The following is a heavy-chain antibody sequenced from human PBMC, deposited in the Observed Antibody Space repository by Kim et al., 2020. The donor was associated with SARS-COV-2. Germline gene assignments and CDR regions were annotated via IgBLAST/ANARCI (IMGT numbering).Heavy chain of an antibody. J-gene: IGHJ2*01. D-gene: IGHD3-9*01. CDR2: IYYSGST. V-gene: IGHV4-39*01. CDR3: ASQYYDILTLAFKDWYFDL. Sequence: SETLSLTCTVSGGSISSSSYYWGWIRQPPGKGLEWIGSIYYSGSTYYNPSLKSRVTISVDTSKNQFSLKLSSVTAADTAVYYCASQYYDILTLAFKDWYFDLWGRGTLVTVSS. CDR1: GGSISSSSYY.